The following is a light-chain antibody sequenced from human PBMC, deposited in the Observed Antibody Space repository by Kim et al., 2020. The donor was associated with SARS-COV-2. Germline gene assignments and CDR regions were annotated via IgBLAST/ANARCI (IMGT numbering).Light chain of an antibody. CDR2: EVS. V-gene: IGLV2-8*01. Sequence: QSGTISCTGTSSDVGGYNYVSWYQQHPGKAPKLMIYEVSKRPSGVPDRFSGSKSGNTASLTVSGLQAEDEADYYCSSYAGSNNFDVFGTGTKVTVL. CDR3: SSYAGSNNFDV. CDR1: SSDVGGYNY. J-gene: IGLJ1*01.